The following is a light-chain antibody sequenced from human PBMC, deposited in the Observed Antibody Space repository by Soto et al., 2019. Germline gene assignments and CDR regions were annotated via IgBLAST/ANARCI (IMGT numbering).Light chain of an antibody. CDR3: LLSYSGARV. CDR1: TGAVTSGHY. Sequence: QAVVTQEPSLTVSPGGTVTLTCGSSTGAVTSGHYPYWFQQKPGQAPRTLIYDTSNKHSWTPARFSGSLLGGKAALTLSGAQPEDDAESYCLLSYSGARVFGTGTNVTVL. J-gene: IGLJ1*01. CDR2: DTS. V-gene: IGLV7-46*01.